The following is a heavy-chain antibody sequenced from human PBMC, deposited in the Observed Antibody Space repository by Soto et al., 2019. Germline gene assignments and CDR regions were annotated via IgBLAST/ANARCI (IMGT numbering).Heavy chain of an antibody. CDR1: GGSISSGGYY. D-gene: IGHD3-10*01. V-gene: IGHV4-31*03. J-gene: IGHJ6*02. CDR2: IYYSGST. Sequence: SETLSLTCTVSGGSISSGGYYWCWIRQHPGKGLEWIGYIYYSGSTYYNPSLKSRVTISVDTSKNQFSLKLSSVTAADTAVYYCARELRFGEDYYGMDVRGQGTTVTVSS. CDR3: ARELRFGEDYYGMDV.